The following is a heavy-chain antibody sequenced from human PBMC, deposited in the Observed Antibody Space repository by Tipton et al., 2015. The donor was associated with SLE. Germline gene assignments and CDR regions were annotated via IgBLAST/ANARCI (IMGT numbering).Heavy chain of an antibody. D-gene: IGHD4-11*01. CDR1: GGSISRTSDF. Sequence: TLSLTCTVSGGSISRTSDFWGWIRQPPGKGLEWIGSIHYSGGTYYNPSLKSRLTISVDTSKSQFSLKVTSVTAADTAIYYCARDLYPYSGNSWFDPWGQGTLVTVSS. J-gene: IGHJ5*02. V-gene: IGHV4-39*07. CDR3: ARDLYPYSGNSWFDP. CDR2: IHYSGGT.